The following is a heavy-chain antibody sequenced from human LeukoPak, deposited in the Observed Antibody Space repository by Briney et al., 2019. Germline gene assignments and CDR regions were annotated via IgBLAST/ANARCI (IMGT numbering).Heavy chain of an antibody. D-gene: IGHD2-2*01. J-gene: IGHJ4*02. CDR3: ARDSIVVVPAAMGIDY. Sequence: GASVKVSCKASGYTFTGYYMHWVRQAPGQGVEWMGWINPNSGGTNYAQKFQGRVTMTRDTSISTAYMELSRLRSDDTAVYYCARDSIVVVPAAMGIDYWGQGTLVTVSS. CDR1: GYTFTGYY. CDR2: INPNSGGT. V-gene: IGHV1-2*02.